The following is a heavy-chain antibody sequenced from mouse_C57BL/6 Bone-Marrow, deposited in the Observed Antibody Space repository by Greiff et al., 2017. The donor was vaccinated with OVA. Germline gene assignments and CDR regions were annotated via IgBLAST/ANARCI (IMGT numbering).Heavy chain of an antibody. D-gene: IGHD2-3*01. CDR3: AREGGYSLAWFAY. Sequence: EVKLQESGPGLVKPSQSLSLTCSVTGYSITSGYYWNWIRQSPGNKLEWMGYISYDGSNNYNPSLKNRISITRDTSKNQFFLKLNSVTTEDTATVYCAREGGYSLAWFAYWGQGTLVTVSA. J-gene: IGHJ3*01. CDR1: GYSITSGYY. CDR2: ISYDGSN. V-gene: IGHV3-6*01.